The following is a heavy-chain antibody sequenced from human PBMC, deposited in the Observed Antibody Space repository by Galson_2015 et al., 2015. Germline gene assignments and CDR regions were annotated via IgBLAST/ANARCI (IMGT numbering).Heavy chain of an antibody. D-gene: IGHD4-17*01. CDR1: GFTFSSYA. V-gene: IGHV3-30*01. CDR2: ISYDGSNK. Sequence: SLRLSRAASGFTFSSYAMHWVRQAPGKGLEWVAVISYDGSNKYYADSVKGRFTISRDNSKNTLYLQMNSLRAEDTAVYYCASSTVTIPDSWGQGTMVTVSS. CDR3: ASSTVTIPDS. J-gene: IGHJ3*01.